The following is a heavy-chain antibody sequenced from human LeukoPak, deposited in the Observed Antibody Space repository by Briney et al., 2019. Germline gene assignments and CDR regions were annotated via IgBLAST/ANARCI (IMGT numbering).Heavy chain of an antibody. CDR3: ATAMSWTTYNWFDP. J-gene: IGHJ5*02. V-gene: IGHV3-9*01. Sequence: PGRSLRLSCAASGFTFDDYAMHWVRQAPGKGLEWVSGISWNSDSIGYADSVKGRFTISRDNAKNSLYLQMNSLRAEDTALYYCATAMSWTTYNWFDPWGQGTLVSVSS. CDR1: GFTFDDYA. D-gene: IGHD1-14*01. CDR2: ISWNSDSI.